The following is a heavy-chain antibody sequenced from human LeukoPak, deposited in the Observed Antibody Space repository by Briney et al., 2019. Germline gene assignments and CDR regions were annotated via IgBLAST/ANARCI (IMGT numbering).Heavy chain of an antibody. D-gene: IGHD3-10*01. CDR3: ARGSRDGSGSYYRRFDY. CDR2: IYSGGGT. V-gene: IGHV3-53*01. Sequence: GGSLRLSCAASGFTVSSNYLSWVRQAPGKGLEWVSVIYSGGGTYYADSVKGRFTISRDNSKNTVYLQMNSLRAEDTAVYYCARGSRDGSGSYYRRFDYWGQGTLVTVSS. J-gene: IGHJ4*02. CDR1: GFTVSSNY.